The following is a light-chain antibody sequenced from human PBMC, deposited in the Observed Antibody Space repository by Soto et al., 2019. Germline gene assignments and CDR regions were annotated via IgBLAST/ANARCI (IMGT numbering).Light chain of an antibody. CDR3: QQYNSYRA. CDR2: KAS. J-gene: IGKJ1*01. CDR1: QTISSW. V-gene: IGKV1-5*03. Sequence: DIQMTQSPSTLSGSVGDRVTITCRASQTISSWLAWHQQKPGRAPKLLISKASSLESGVPSRFSGSGFGTEFTLTISSLQPDDFATYYCQQYNSYRAFGQGTKVDIK.